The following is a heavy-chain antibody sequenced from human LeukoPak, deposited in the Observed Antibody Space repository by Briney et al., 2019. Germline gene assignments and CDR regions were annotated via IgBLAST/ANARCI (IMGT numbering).Heavy chain of an antibody. CDR3: ARGIYSSDAFDI. CDR1: GGSISSYY. V-gene: IGHV4-59*01. Sequence: SETLSLTCTVSGGSISSYYWNWLRQPPGKGLEWIGYIYYSGSTNYNPSLKSRVTMSIGTSKNQFSLKLSSVTAADTAVYYCARGIYSSDAFDIWGQGTIVTLSS. J-gene: IGHJ3*02. D-gene: IGHD6-13*01. CDR2: IYYSGST.